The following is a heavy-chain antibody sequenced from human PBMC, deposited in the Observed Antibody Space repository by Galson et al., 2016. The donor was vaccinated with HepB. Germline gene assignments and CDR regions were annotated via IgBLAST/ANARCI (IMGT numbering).Heavy chain of an antibody. V-gene: IGHV3-23*01. J-gene: IGHJ6*02. CDR3: AREALIAVTLLDV. D-gene: IGHD6-19*01. CDR1: GFTFSGYA. Sequence: SLRLSCAASGFTFSGYAMTWVRQAPGRGLEWVSGISGSGGSKYYADSVKGRFTISRDNSKNTLYLQMNSLRAEDTAVYYCAREALIAVTLLDVWGQGTTVTVSS. CDR2: ISGSGGSK.